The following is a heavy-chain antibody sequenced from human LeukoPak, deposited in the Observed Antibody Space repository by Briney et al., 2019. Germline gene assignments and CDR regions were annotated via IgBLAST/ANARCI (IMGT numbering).Heavy chain of an antibody. CDR1: GFTFSSYA. D-gene: IGHD3-10*01. J-gene: IGHJ4*02. V-gene: IGHV3-23*01. CDR2: ISGSGGST. Sequence: PGGSLRLSCAASGFTFSSYAMSWVRQAPGKGLEWVSAISGSGGSTYYADSVKGRFTISRDNSKNTLYLQMNSLRAEDTAVYYCAKEPLAPYALLWFGELTLGFDYWGQGTLVTVSS. CDR3: AKEPLAPYALLWFGELTLGFDY.